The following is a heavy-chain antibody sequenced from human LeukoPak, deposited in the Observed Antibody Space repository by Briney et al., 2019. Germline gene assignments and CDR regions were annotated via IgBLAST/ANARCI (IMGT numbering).Heavy chain of an antibody. CDR3: ARSSGWYSAFDI. CDR1: GGSFNSASYS. V-gene: IGHV4-39*07. J-gene: IGHJ3*02. CDR2: ISYSERT. D-gene: IGHD6-19*01. Sequence: PSETLSLTCTVSGGSFNSASYSGAWIRQPPGRGLEWIASISYSERTYYNSSLRSRATISEDTSKSQFSLKLSSVTAADTAVYYCARSSGWYSAFDIWGQGTMVTVSS.